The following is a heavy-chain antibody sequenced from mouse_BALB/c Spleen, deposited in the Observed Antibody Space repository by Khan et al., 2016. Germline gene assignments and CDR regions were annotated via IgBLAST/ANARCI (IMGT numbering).Heavy chain of an antibody. CDR3: ARAGYYGYLAY. J-gene: IGHJ3*01. CDR2: INPDSSTI. D-gene: IGHD1-1*01. Sequence: EVQLVESGGGLVQPGGSLKLSCAASGFDFSRYWTSWVRQAPGKGLEWIGEINPDSSTINYTPSLKDKFIISRDNAKNKLYLQMSKVRSEDTALYYGARAGYYGYLAYWGQGTQVTVSA. CDR1: GFDFSRYW. V-gene: IGHV4-1*02.